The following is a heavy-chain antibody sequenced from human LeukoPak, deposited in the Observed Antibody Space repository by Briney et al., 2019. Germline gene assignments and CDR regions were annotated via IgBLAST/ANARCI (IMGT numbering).Heavy chain of an antibody. CDR1: GGSISSNY. CDR3: ARVWLSSGSYWYFDF. Sequence: SETLSLTCTVSGGSISSNYWSWIRQPAGKGLEYIGRIYSSGNTNYNPSLKSRVTMSVDTSKNQFSLLLHSVTAADTAVYHCARVWLSSGSYWYFDFWGRGTLVIVSS. CDR2: IYSSGNT. V-gene: IGHV4-4*07. D-gene: IGHD3-22*01. J-gene: IGHJ2*01.